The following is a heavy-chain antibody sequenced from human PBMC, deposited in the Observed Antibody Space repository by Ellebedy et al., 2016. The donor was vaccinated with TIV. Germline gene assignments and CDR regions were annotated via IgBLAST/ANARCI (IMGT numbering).Heavy chain of an antibody. CDR2: INHSGST. D-gene: IGHD3-3*01. J-gene: IGHJ6*02. CDR1: GGSFSGYY. CDR3: ARGLLYYDFWSGYYKGAGDYYYGMDV. V-gene: IGHV4-34*01. Sequence: MPSETLSLTCAVYGGSFSGYYWSWIRQPPGKGLEWIGEINHSGSTTYNPSLKSRVTISVDTSKNQFSLKLSPVTAADTAVYYCARGLLYYDFWSGYYKGAGDYYYGMDVWGQGTTVTVSS.